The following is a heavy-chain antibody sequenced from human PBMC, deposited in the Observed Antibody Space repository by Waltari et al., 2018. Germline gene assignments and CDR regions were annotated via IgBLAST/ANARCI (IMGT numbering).Heavy chain of an antibody. V-gene: IGHV3-30*18. CDR1: GFIFSRYG. J-gene: IGHJ4*02. D-gene: IGHD3-10*01. CDR3: AKDRSWSGELMDS. Sequence: QVQLVESGGGVVQPGRSVRVSCVASGFIFSRYGMHWVRQAPGMGLVGVALILYDGSNHFYKNTVKGRFAIARDNSKYTLYLAMRGLRAEVTAVYYCAKDRSWSGELMDSWGQGTLVTVSS. CDR2: ILYDGSNH.